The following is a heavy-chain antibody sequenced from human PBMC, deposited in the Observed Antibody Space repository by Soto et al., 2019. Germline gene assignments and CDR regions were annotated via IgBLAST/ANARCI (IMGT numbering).Heavy chain of an antibody. D-gene: IGHD3-22*01. CDR2: ITPMFGTP. J-gene: IGHJ4*02. CDR1: GGTFSRCT. CDR3: ARDGTLYDSSAYYYLY. Sequence: SVKVSCNASGGTFSRCTITWVRQAPGQGLEWMGGITPMFGTPNYAQKFQGRVTITADESTSTAYMELSSLRSEDTAMYYCARDGTLYDSSAYYYLYWGQGTLVTAPQ. V-gene: IGHV1-69*13.